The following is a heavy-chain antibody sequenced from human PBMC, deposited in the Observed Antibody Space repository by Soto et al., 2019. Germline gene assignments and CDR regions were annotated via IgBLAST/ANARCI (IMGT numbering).Heavy chain of an antibody. Sequence: GGSLRLSCAASGFTFSSYGMHWVRQAPGKGLEWVAVISYDGSNKYYADSVKGRFTISRDNSKNTLYLQMNSLRAEDTAVYYCAKGPVVVIASYYFDYWGQGTLVIVSS. J-gene: IGHJ4*02. CDR2: ISYDGSNK. CDR1: GFTFSSYG. D-gene: IGHD2-21*01. CDR3: AKGPVVVIASYYFDY. V-gene: IGHV3-30*18.